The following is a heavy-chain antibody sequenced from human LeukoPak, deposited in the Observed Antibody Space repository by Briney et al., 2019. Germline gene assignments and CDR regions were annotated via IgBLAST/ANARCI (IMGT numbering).Heavy chain of an antibody. CDR2: ISSSGSTI. J-gene: IGHJ3*02. CDR1: GFTFSSYE. V-gene: IGHV3-48*03. CDR3: ACIILGYPAFDI. D-gene: IGHD3-16*01. Sequence: GGSLRLSCAASGFTFSSYEMNWVREAPGKGLEWGSYISSSGSTIYYADSVKGRFTISRDNAKNSLYLQMNSLSAEDTAVYYCACIILGYPAFDIWGQGTMVTVSS.